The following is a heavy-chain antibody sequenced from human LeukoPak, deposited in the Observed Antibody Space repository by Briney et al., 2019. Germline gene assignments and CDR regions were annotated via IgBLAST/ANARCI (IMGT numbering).Heavy chain of an antibody. V-gene: IGHV3-48*04. Sequence: GGSLRLSCGASGLTFSSYSMNWVRQAPGKGLEWVSYISRSSSTIYYADSVKGRFTISRDNAKNSLYLQMNSLRAEDTAVYYCARLPTVVAPDFDCWGQETLVTVSS. CDR1: GLTFSSYS. CDR3: ARLPTVVAPDFDC. CDR2: ISRSSSTI. D-gene: IGHD4-23*01. J-gene: IGHJ4*02.